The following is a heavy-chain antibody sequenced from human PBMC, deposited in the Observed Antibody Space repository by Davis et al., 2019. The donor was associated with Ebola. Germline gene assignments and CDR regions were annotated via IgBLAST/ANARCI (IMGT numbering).Heavy chain of an antibody. CDR1: GFTFSDHA. V-gene: IGHV3-30*04. CDR2: VSHSEREK. Sequence: GESLKISCAASGFTFSDHAMHWIRPAPGKGLEWVAVVSHSEREKFYADSVRGRFTISRDNSENTLYLQMNSLTADDTAVYYCARAVFHEVLDFWGQGTPVTVSS. CDR3: ARAVFHEVLDF. D-gene: IGHD3-3*01. J-gene: IGHJ4*02.